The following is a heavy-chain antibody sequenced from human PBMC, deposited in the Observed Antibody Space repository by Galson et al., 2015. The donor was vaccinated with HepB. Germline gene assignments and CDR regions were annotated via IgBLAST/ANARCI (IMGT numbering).Heavy chain of an antibody. D-gene: IGHD4/OR15-4a*01. CDR1: SFSFSNPS. V-gene: IGHV3-23*01. CDR3: AKEEVPNDY. CDR2: ICISGQNT. J-gene: IGHJ4*02. Sequence: SMRLSCAVSSFSFSNPSMTWVRQAPGRGLEWISGICISGQNTYYADSVKGRFTISRDNSKNTVFLQMNSLRAEDTAVYYCAKEEVPNDYWGQGTLVTVSS.